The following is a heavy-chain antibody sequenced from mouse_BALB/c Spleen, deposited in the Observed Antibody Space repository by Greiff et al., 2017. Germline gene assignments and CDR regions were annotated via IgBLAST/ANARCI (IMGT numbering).Heavy chain of an antibody. Sequence: VQLQQSGPGLVQPSQSLSITCTVSGFSLTSYGVHWVRQSPGKGLEWLGVIWSGGSTDYNAAFISRLGISKDNSKSQVFFKMNSLQANDTAIYYWARKGGLRKHYAMDYWGQGTSVTVSS. CDR2: IWSGGST. J-gene: IGHJ4*01. D-gene: IGHD2-2*01. CDR3: ARKGGLRKHYAMDY. V-gene: IGHV2-2*02. CDR1: GFSLTSYG.